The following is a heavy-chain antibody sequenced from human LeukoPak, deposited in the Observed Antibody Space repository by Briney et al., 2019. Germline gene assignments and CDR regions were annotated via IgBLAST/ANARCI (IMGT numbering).Heavy chain of an antibody. CDR1: GYTFTSYY. CDR2: INPSGSST. J-gene: IGHJ3*02. V-gene: IGHV1-46*01. D-gene: IGHD3-9*01. CDR3: ARVQSPSYYDILTGIYDAFDI. Sequence: GASVKVSCKASGYTFTSYYMHWVRRAPGQGLEWMGLINPSGSSTSYAQKFQGRLSLTRDMSTTTVYMELSSLRSEDTAVYYCARVQSPSYYDILTGIYDAFDIWGQGTMVTVSS.